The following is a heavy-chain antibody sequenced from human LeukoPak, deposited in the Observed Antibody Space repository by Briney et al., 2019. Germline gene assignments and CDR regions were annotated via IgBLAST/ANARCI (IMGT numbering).Heavy chain of an antibody. CDR2: ISSSSSTL. D-gene: IGHD6-19*01. V-gene: IGHV3-48*02. J-gene: IGHJ4*02. Sequence: PGGSLRLSCAASGFTFSTYAMHWVRQAPGKGLEWVSYISSSSSTLYYADSVSGRFTISRDNAKKSLYLQMNSLRDEDTAVYYCAREIAVAGSSDDWGQGTLVTVSS. CDR3: AREIAVAGSSDD. CDR1: GFTFSTYA.